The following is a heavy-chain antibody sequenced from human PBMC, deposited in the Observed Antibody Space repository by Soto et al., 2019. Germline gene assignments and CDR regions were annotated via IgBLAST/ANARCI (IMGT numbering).Heavy chain of an antibody. J-gene: IGHJ6*02. CDR1: GYTFTSYG. CDR2: ISAYNGNT. V-gene: IGHV1-18*01. D-gene: IGHD6-6*01. Sequence: ASVKVSCKASGYTFTSYGISWVRQAPGQGLEWMGWISAYNGNTNYAQKLQGRVTMTTDTSTSTAYMELRSLRSDDTAVYYCARDLGSPCSSSNYYYYYGMDVWGQGTTVTVSS. CDR3: ARDLGSPCSSSNYYYYYGMDV.